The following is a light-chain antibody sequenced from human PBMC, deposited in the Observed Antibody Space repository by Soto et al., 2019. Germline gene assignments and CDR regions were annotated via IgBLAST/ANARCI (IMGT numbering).Light chain of an antibody. CDR1: AYNIGSHS. V-gene: IGLV1-44*01. Sequence: QSVLTQPSSASGTPGQRVTISCSGTAYNIGSHSVNWYQVLPGMAPRLIMYGDYRRPAGVPDRFTGSKSDTSVSLAISALQPEDEADYFRAAWDFNLIGWAFGGGTKLTVL. J-gene: IGLJ2*01. CDR3: AAWDFNLIGWA. CDR2: GDY.